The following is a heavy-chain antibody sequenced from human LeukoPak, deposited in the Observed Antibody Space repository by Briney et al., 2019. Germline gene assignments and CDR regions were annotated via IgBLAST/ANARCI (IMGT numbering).Heavy chain of an antibody. Sequence: PGRSLRLSCAASGFTFSSYGTHWVRQAPGKGLEWVAVISYDGSNKYYADSVKGRFTISRDNSKNTLYLQMNSLRAGDTAVYYCAKKGVWSGPKKNYYYYGMDVWGQGTTVTVSS. V-gene: IGHV3-30*18. CDR3: AKKGVWSGPKKNYYYYGMDV. J-gene: IGHJ6*02. CDR1: GFTFSSYG. D-gene: IGHD2-8*02. CDR2: ISYDGSNK.